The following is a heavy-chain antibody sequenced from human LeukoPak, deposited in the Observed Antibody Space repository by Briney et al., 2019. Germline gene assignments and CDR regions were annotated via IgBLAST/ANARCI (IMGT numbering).Heavy chain of an antibody. CDR1: GGTFSSYA. CDR2: IIPIFGTA. CDR3: ARGGIYGSGSYFLDY. Sequence: KISCKASGGTFSSYAISWVRQAPGQGLEWMGGIIPIFGTANYAQKFQGRVTITADESTSTAYMELSSLRSEDTAVYYCARGGIYGSGSYFLDYWGQGTLVTVSS. D-gene: IGHD3-10*01. V-gene: IGHV1-69*01. J-gene: IGHJ4*02.